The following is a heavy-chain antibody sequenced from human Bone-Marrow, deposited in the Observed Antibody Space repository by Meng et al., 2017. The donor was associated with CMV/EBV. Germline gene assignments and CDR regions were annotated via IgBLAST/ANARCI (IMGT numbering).Heavy chain of an antibody. CDR3: ARAHKDSGSGSYYKAYYYYYGMDV. Sequence: SETLSLTCTVSGGSISSYYWSWIRQPPGKRLEWIGYIYYSGSTNYNPSLKSRVTISVDTSKNQFSLKWSSVTAADTAVYYWARAHKDSGSGSYYKAYYYYYGMDVWGQGTTVTVSS. V-gene: IGHV4-59*01. CDR2: IYYSGST. CDR1: GGSISSYY. D-gene: IGHD3-10*01. J-gene: IGHJ6*02.